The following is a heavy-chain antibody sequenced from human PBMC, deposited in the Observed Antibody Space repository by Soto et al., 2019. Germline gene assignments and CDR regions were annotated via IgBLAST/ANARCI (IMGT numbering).Heavy chain of an antibody. D-gene: IGHD2-2*01. V-gene: IGHV3-23*01. Sequence: EVQLLESGGGLVQPGGSLRLSCAASGFTFSSFAMSWVRQAPGKGLEWVSAITGSGDATFYADSVRGRFTIPRDNSKNTLYLQMNSLGAEDTALYYCASGLVGYCSSSSCHAYRFEPWGQGTLVTVSS. CDR3: ASGLVGYCSSSSCHAYRFEP. J-gene: IGHJ5*02. CDR2: ITGSGDAT. CDR1: GFTFSSFA.